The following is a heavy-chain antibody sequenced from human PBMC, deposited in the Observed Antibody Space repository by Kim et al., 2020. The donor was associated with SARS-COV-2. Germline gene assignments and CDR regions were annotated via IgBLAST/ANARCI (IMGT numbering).Heavy chain of an antibody. D-gene: IGHD5-18*01. CDR2: ISGSGGST. J-gene: IGHJ6*02. CDR3: AKVIPPNTAMVNYYYYYGMDV. Sequence: GGSLRLSCAASGFTFSSYAMSWVRQAPGKGLEWVSAISGSGGSTYYADSVKGRFTISRDNSENTLYLQMNSLRAEDTAVYYCAKVIPPNTAMVNYYYYYGMDVWGQGTTVTVSS. V-gene: IGHV3-23*01. CDR1: GFTFSSYA.